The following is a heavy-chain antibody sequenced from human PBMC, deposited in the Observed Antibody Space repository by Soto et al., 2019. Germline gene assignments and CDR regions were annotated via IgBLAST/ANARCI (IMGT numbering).Heavy chain of an antibody. V-gene: IGHV3-30*18. D-gene: IGHD3-10*01. CDR1: GFTFSSYG. Sequence: QVQLVESGGGVVQPGRSLRLSCAASGFTFSSYGMHWVRQAPGKGLEWVAVISYDGSNKYYADSVKGRFTISRDNSKNTLYLQMNSLRAEDTAVYYCANGRLPGGYYGSGRYWVLGWWGQGTLVTVSS. CDR3: ANGRLPGGYYGSGRYWVLGW. J-gene: IGHJ4*02. CDR2: ISYDGSNK.